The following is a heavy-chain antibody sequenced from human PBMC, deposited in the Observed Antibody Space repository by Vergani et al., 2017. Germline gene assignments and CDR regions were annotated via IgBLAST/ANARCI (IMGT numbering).Heavy chain of an antibody. CDR1: GYTLTELS. D-gene: IGHD5-12*01. Sequence: QVQLVQSGAEVQKPGASVKVSCKVSGYTLTELSMHWVRQAPGKGLEWMGGFDPEDGETIYAQKFQGRVTMTEETSTDTAYMELSSLRSEDTAVYYCATPRLRFSYYYYYGMDVWGQGTTVTVSS. CDR2: FDPEDGET. J-gene: IGHJ6*02. CDR3: ATPRLRFSYYYYYGMDV. V-gene: IGHV1-24*01.